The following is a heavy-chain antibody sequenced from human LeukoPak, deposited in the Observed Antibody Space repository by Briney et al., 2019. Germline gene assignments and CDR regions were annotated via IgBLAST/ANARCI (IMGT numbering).Heavy chain of an antibody. CDR3: ARTTEGYCRGGSCYYFYYYMDV. CDR2: IYYSGGS. CDR1: GGSISSYY. V-gene: IGHV4-59*01. J-gene: IGHJ6*03. Sequence: SETPSLTCTVSGGSISSYYWSWVRQPPGKGLEWIGFIYYSGGSNYNPSLKSRVTISVDTSKNQFSLKLSSVTAADTAVYYCARTTEGYCRGGSCYYFYYYMDVWGKGTTVTVSS. D-gene: IGHD2-15*01.